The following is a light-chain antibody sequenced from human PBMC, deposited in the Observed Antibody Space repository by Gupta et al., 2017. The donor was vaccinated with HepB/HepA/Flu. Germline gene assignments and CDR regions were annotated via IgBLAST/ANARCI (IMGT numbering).Light chain of an antibody. J-gene: IGKJ2*01. CDR3: QQSYSTPST. Sequence: DIQMTQSPSSLSASVGDRVTITCRASQSISSYLNWYQQKPGKAPKLLIYAASSLKSGVPSRLSGSGSGTDFTLTISSLQPEDFATYYCQQSYSTPSTFGQGTKLEIK. CDR1: QSISSY. V-gene: IGKV1-39*01. CDR2: AAS.